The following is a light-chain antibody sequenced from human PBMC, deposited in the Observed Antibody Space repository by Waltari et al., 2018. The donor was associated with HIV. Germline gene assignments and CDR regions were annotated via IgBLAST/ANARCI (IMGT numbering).Light chain of an antibody. CDR3: QQYENSPPT. CDR2: DTF. Sequence: EIVLTQSPGTLSLSPGDRATLSCRASQSLTTSYFAWYQQKPGQAPRLLIYDTFTRATGIPGRFSGSGSGTDFTLTISRLEPEDFAVYHCQQYENSPPTFGPGTKVDLK. J-gene: IGKJ3*01. V-gene: IGKV3-20*01. CDR1: QSLTTSY.